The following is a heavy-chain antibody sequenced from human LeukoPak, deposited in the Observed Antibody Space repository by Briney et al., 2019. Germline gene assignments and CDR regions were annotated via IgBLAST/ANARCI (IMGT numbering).Heavy chain of an antibody. D-gene: IGHD5-24*01. CDR2: IYSDGST. V-gene: IGHV3-53*01. CDR1: GFTVSSNY. J-gene: IGHJ4*02. Sequence: PGGSLRLSCAASGFTVSSNYMSWVRQAPGKGLEWVSVIYSDGSTYYADSVKGRFTISRDNSKNTLYLQMNSLRTEDTAVYYCAREGDGYNFDYLGQGTLVTVSS. CDR3: AREGDGYNFDY.